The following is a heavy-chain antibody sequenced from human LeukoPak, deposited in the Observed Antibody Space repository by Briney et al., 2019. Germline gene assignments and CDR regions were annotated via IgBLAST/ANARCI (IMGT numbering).Heavy chain of an antibody. Sequence: PSETLSLTCTVSGAYINNYYWSWIRQPAAQGLEWIGRLHATESAIYNPSLKGRGTMSLDTSKAQLSLTLTSVTAADSAVYYCASLSSGAAFDVWGQGTVVTVSS. J-gene: IGHJ3*01. CDR3: ASLSSGAAFDV. CDR1: GAYINNYY. D-gene: IGHD3-22*01. V-gene: IGHV4-4*07. CDR2: LHATESA.